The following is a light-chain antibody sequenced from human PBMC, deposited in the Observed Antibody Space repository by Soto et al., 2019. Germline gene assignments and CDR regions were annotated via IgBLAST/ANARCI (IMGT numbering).Light chain of an antibody. J-gene: IGLJ3*02. CDR3: SSYTNTSTLV. CDR1: SSDVGAYNL. Sequence: QSALTQPASVSGSPGQSITISCTGTSSDVGAYNLVSWYQQHPGRAPKLFIFDVSDRPSGVSDRFSGSKCGNTASLTISGLQAEDEASYYCSSYTNTSTLVFGGGTKLTVL. V-gene: IGLV2-14*02. CDR2: DVS.